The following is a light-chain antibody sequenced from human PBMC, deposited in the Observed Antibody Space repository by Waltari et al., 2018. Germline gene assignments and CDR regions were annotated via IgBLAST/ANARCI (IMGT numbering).Light chain of an antibody. CDR2: EVT. CDR3: SSYTTSNTWV. V-gene: IGLV2-14*01. CDR1: SRHVGAYPP. J-gene: IGLJ3*02. Sequence: QSALTQPTSVSGSPGQSFTIPCSATSRHVGAYPPVSWFQHHPGNAPKLMIFEVTDLPSGFSNRFSGSKSGNTASLTISGLQAEDEADYYCSSYTTSNTWVFGGGTKVTVL.